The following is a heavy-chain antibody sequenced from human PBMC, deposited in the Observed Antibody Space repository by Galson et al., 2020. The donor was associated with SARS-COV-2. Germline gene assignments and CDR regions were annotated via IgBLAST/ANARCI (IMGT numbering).Heavy chain of an antibody. CDR3: AKILNAASGVAVAVRFWCFDL. D-gene: IGHD6-19*01. CDR1: GFIFSTYT. J-gene: IGHJ2*01. V-gene: IGHV3-23*01. CDR2: ISGSASNT. Sequence: TGGSLRLSCATSGFIFSTYTMSWVRQAPGKGLEWVSAISGSASNTYYADSVKGRFTISRDNSRNTPYLQMNTLRTEDTALYYCAKILNAASGVAVAVRFWCFDLWGRGTLVTVSS.